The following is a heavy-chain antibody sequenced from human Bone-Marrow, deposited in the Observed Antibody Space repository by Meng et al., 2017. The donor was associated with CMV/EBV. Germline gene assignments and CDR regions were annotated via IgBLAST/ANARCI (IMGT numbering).Heavy chain of an antibody. CDR1: GFTFSSYA. Sequence: SGFTFSSYAMHWVRQAPGKGLEWVAVISYDGSNKYYADSVKGRFTISRDNSKNTLYLQMNSLRAEDTAVYYCARDRVPLLGYGYQFDYWGQGTLVTVSS. V-gene: IGHV3-30-3*01. J-gene: IGHJ4*02. D-gene: IGHD5-18*01. CDR2: ISYDGSNK. CDR3: ARDRVPLLGYGYQFDY.